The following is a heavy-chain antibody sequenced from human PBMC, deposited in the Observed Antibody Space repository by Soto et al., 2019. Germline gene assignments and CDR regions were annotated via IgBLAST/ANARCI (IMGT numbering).Heavy chain of an antibody. V-gene: IGHV2-5*02. D-gene: IGHD3-10*01. Sequence: QITLKESGPTLVKPTQTLTLTCTFSGFSLSTSGVGVGWISQAPGKALECLALTYWDDDKRYSTSLNSRLTITKDTSKTQVVLTMTNMDPVDTATYHRARYVLLWFGDPSPGFDSWGQGTLVTVSS. CDR1: GFSLSTSGVG. J-gene: IGHJ5*01. CDR3: ARYVLLWFGDPSPGFDS. CDR2: TYWDDDK.